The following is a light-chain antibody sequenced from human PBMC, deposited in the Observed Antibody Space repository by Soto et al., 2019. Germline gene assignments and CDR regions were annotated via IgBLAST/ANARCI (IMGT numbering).Light chain of an antibody. CDR2: DVS. CDR3: SSYTSSSTLLYV. J-gene: IGLJ1*01. Sequence: QPVLTQPASVSGSPGQSITISCTGTSSDVGGYNYVSWYQQHPGKAPKLMIYDVSNRPSGVANRFSGSKSGNTASLTIAGLQAEDEADYYSSSYTSSSTLLYVFGTGTKVTVL. V-gene: IGLV2-14*01. CDR1: SSDVGGYNY.